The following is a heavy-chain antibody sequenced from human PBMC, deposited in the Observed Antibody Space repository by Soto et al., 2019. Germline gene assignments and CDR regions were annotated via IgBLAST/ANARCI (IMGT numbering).Heavy chain of an antibody. CDR2: ITGTASST. J-gene: IGHJ4*02. CDR1: GFRFSDFA. D-gene: IGHD5-12*01. CDR3: AKGAEGYVVSALDS. V-gene: IGHV3-23*01. Sequence: EVQLLESGGGFVQPGGSLRLSCAASGFRFSDFAMTWVRQAPGRGLEWVSAITGTASSTYYADSVKGRFTISRDNSKNTLYLQIHSLRAEDTAIYYCAKGAEGYVVSALDSWGQGTLVTVSS.